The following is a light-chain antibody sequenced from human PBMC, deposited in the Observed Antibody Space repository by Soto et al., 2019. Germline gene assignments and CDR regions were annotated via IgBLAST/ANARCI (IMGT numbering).Light chain of an antibody. Sequence: DIQMTQSPSSLSASVGDRVTITCQASQDIRSFLIWYQHKVGKAPKLLIYEASDLETGVPSRFSGRGSGTDFTLTITSLQPEDIATYYCQQYVTVPLTFGPGTKVEIK. J-gene: IGKJ3*01. CDR2: EAS. CDR1: QDIRSF. V-gene: IGKV1-33*01. CDR3: QQYVTVPLT.